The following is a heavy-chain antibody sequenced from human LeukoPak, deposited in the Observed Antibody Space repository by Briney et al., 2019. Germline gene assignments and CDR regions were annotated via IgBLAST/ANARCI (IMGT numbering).Heavy chain of an antibody. CDR3: AKDDDYVWGSYRSYFDY. D-gene: IGHD3-16*02. J-gene: IGHJ4*02. V-gene: IGHV3-23*01. CDR1: GFTFSSYA. CDR2: ISGSGGST. Sequence: GGSLRLSCAASGFTFSSYAMSWVRQAPGKGLEWVSAISGSGGSTYYADSVKGRFTISRDNSKNTLYLQTNSLRAEDTAVYYCAKDDDYVWGSYRSYFDYWGQGTLVTVSS.